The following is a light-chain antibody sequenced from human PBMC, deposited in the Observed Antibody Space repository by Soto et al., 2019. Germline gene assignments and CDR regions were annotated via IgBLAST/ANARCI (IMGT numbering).Light chain of an antibody. Sequence: QSALTQPASVSGSPGQSITISSTGTSSDVGGYNYVSWYQKHPGKAPKIMIYDVSNRPSVVSNRLSGSKSGNTASQTISGLQAEDEADYYCSSYTSSSTLVLGGGTKLTVL. CDR2: DVS. CDR3: SSYTSSSTLV. V-gene: IGLV2-14*01. J-gene: IGLJ2*01. CDR1: SSDVGGYNY.